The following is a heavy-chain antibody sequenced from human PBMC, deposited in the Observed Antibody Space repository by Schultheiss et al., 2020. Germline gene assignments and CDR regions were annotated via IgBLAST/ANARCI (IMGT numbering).Heavy chain of an antibody. Sequence: ASVKVSCKTSGYTFTSYDINWVRQGTGQGLEWMGWMNPNSGNTGYAQKFQGRVTMTRNTSISTAYMELSSLRSEDTAVYYCARRSRGSGVYFDYWGQGTLVTVSS. CDR1: GYTFTSYD. V-gene: IGHV1-8*01. J-gene: IGHJ4*02. CDR2: MNPNSGNT. CDR3: ARRSRGSGVYFDY.